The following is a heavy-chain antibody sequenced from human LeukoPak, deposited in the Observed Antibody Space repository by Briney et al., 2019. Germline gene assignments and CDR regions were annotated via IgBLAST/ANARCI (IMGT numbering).Heavy chain of an antibody. CDR3: ARGRSRWLQYRYFDY. CDR2: ISSSGSTI. V-gene: IGHV3-11*04. CDR1: GFTFSDYY. D-gene: IGHD5-24*01. J-gene: IGHJ4*02. Sequence: GGSLRLSCAASGFTFSDYYMSWIRQAPGKGLEWVSYISSSGSTIYYADSVKGRFTISRDNAKNSLYLQMNSLRAEDTAVYYCARGRSRWLQYRYFDYWGQGTLVTVSS.